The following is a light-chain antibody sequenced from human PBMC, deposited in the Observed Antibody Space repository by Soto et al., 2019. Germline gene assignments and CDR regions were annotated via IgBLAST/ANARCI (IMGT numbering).Light chain of an antibody. CDR3: QQYNNWPRT. J-gene: IGKJ2*01. CDR2: GAS. V-gene: IGKV3-15*01. Sequence: EIVMTQSPATLSVSPGERATVSYRASQSVSSNLAWYQQKPGQAPRLLIYGASTRATGIPARLSGSGSGTEFTLTIGSLQSEDFAVYYCQQYNNWPRTFGQGTKLEIK. CDR1: QSVSSN.